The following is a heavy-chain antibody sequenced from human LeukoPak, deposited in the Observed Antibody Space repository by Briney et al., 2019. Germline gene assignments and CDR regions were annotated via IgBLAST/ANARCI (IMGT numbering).Heavy chain of an antibody. CDR2: INHSGST. J-gene: IGHJ4*02. D-gene: IGHD1-1*01. Sequence: PSETLSLTCAVYGGSFSGYYWSWIRQPPGKGLEWIGEINHSGSTNYNPSLKSRVTISVDTSKNQFSLKLSSVTAADTAVYYCAREAHNWNGFDYWGQGTLVTVSS. CDR1: GGSFSGYY. V-gene: IGHV4-34*01. CDR3: AREAHNWNGFDY.